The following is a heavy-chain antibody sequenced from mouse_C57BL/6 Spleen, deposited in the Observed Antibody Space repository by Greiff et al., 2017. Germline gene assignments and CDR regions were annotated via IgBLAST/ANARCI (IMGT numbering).Heavy chain of an antibody. CDR1: GYTFTSYW. CDR2: IDPSDSYT. D-gene: IGHD4-1*01. J-gene: IGHJ3*01. Sequence: VQLQQPGAELVMPGASVKLSCKASGYTFTSYWMHWVKQRPGKGLECIGEIDPSDSYTNYNQKFQGKSTLTVDKSSITAYMQLSSLTSEDSAVYYCARLGSGTRLAYWGQGTLVTVSA. CDR3: ARLGSGTRLAY. V-gene: IGHV1-69*01.